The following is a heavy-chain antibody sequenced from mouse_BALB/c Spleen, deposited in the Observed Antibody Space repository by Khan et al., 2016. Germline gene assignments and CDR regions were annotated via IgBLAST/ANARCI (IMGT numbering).Heavy chain of an antibody. D-gene: IGHD2-4*01. CDR3: ARGYDYDDWFAY. V-gene: IGHV5-4*02. J-gene: IGHJ3*01. CDR2: ISDGGSYT. Sequence: EVELVESGGGLVKPGGSLKLSCAASGFTFSDYYMYWVRQTPEKRLEWVATISDGGSYTYYPDSVKGRFTISRDNAKNNLYLQMSSLKSEDTAMYYCARGYDYDDWFAYWGQGTLVTVSA. CDR1: GFTFSDYY.